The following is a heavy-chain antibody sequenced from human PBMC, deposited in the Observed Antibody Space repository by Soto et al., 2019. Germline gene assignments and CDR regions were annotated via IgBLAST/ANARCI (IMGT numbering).Heavy chain of an antibody. D-gene: IGHD2-8*01. V-gene: IGHV3-23*01. CDR1: GFTFSSYA. J-gene: IGHJ6*02. Sequence: EVQLLESGGGLVQPGGSLRLSCAASGFTFSSYAMSWVRQAPGKGLEWVSAISGSGGSTYYADSVKGRFTISRDNSKNTLYLQMNSLRAEDTAVYYCAKGVGYCTNGVCFDKYYYYYYGMDVWGQGTTVTVS. CDR3: AKGVGYCTNGVCFDKYYYYYYGMDV. CDR2: ISGSGGST.